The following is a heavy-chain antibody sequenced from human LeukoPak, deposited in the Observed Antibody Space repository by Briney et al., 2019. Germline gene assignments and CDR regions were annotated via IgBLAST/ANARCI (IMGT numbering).Heavy chain of an antibody. J-gene: IGHJ3*02. CDR3: ARDWVVPAAMGDAFDI. D-gene: IGHD2-2*01. CDR1: GFTFSSYG. V-gene: IGHV3-30*03. Sequence: TGGSLRLSCAASGFTFSSYGMHWVRQAPGKGLEWVAVISYDGSNKYYADSVKGRFTISRDNSKNSLYLQMNSLRAEDTAVYYCARDWVVPAAMGDAFDIWGQGTMVTVSS. CDR2: ISYDGSNK.